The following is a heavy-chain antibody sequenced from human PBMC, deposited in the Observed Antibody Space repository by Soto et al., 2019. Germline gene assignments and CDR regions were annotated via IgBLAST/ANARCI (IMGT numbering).Heavy chain of an antibody. J-gene: IGHJ4*02. Sequence: LSLTCAVYGGSFSGYYWSWIRQPPGKGLEWIGEINHSGSTNYNPSLKSRVTISVDTSKNQFSLKLSSVTAADTAVYYCARGPSSYGGPTRGYWGQGTLVTVSS. CDR2: INHSGST. V-gene: IGHV4-34*01. CDR1: GGSFSGYY. CDR3: ARGPSSYGGPTRGY. D-gene: IGHD4-17*01.